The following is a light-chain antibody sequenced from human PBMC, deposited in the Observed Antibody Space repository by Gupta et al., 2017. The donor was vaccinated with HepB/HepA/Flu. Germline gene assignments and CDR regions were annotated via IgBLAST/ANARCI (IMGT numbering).Light chain of an antibody. CDR1: QSVSSH. CDR2: SAS. V-gene: IGKV3-15*01. Sequence: IVMTQSPATLSSSPGERATLSCRAGQSVSSHVAWYKQKPGKAPRLLIYSASTRATGIPARFSGSGSGTEFTLTISSLQSEDFVVYHCQQYAKWPWTFGQGTKVEIK. CDR3: QQYAKWPWT. J-gene: IGKJ1*01.